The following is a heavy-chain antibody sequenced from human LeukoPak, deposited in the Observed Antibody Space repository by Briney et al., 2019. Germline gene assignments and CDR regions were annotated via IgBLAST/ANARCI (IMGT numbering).Heavy chain of an antibody. CDR1: GFTFSSYG. Sequence: GGSLRLSCAASGFTFSSYGMHWVRQAPGKGLEYVSSIGPNGASTLYADSVKGRFTISRDNSKNALYLQLTSLRLEDTALYYCVKNLTGTWSFDYWGQGTLVTVSS. CDR2: IGPNGAST. CDR3: VKNLTGTWSFDY. D-gene: IGHD3-9*01. J-gene: IGHJ4*02. V-gene: IGHV3-64D*06.